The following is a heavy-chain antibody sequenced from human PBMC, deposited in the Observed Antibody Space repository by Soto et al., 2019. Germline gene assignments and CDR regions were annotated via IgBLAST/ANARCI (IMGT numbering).Heavy chain of an antibody. CDR3: ARGLIGSGTANDC. CDR1: GFTFSSHW. Sequence: EVQLVESGGGLVQPGGSLRLSCSASGFTFSSHWMVWVRQGPGKGLEWVSRIISDGSHTSYADRVKGRFTISRDNAKNTVYLQMNRLRAEDTALYYCARGLIGSGTANDCWGQGTLVTVSS. J-gene: IGHJ4*02. CDR2: IISDGSHT. D-gene: IGHD3-9*01. V-gene: IGHV3-74*01.